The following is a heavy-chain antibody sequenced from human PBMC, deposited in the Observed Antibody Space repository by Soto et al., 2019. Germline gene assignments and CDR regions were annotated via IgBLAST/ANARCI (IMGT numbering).Heavy chain of an antibody. D-gene: IGHD4-4*01. CDR2: IKSKTDGGTT. J-gene: IGHJ6*02. CDR3: TTAIFYSNYGRYGMDV. V-gene: IGHV3-15*07. CDR1: GFTFSNAW. Sequence: GGSLRLFCAASGFTFSNAWMNWVRQAPGKGLEWVGRIKSKTDGGTTDYAAPVKGRFTISRDDSKNTLYLQMNSLKTEDTAVYYCTTAIFYSNYGRYGMDVWGQGTTVTVSS.